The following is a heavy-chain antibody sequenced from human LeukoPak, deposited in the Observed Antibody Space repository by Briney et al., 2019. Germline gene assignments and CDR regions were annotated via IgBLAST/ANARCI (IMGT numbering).Heavy chain of an antibody. Sequence: PGGSLRLSCAASGFSFSRYAVNWVRQAPGKGLEWVSSITRGSTYVFVADSMKGRFTISRDDAKNSLYLQMNSLRAEDTAVYYCARDLTVAATRDYYYGMDVWGKGTTVTVSS. CDR2: ITRGSTYV. V-gene: IGHV3-21*01. CDR3: ARDLTVAATRDYYYGMDV. J-gene: IGHJ6*04. CDR1: GFSFSRYA. D-gene: IGHD2-15*01.